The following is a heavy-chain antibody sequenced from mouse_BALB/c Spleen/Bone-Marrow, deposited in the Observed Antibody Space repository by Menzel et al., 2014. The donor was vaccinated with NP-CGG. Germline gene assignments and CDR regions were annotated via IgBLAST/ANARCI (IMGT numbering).Heavy chain of an antibody. CDR1: GFPFILFV. CDR3: ARGGNWTRYYFDY. CDR2: ISLVSSTI. D-gene: IGHD4-1*01. V-gene: IGHV5-17*02. J-gene: IGHJ2*02. Sequence: EVKLMESGGGLVQPGGSRKLSCAPSGFPFILFVLHFSLPAPAPWRSCVSSISLVSSTIYYGDTVKGRFTISRDNPKNTLVLQITSLRSEDTAIYYCARGGNWTRYYFDYWCQDTSITVSS.